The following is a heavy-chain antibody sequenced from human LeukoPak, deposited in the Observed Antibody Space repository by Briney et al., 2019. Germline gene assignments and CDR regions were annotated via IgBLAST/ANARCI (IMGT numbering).Heavy chain of an antibody. V-gene: IGHV4-59*01. CDR3: AREGSPRGYDILTGSHAFDI. CDR1: GGSISSYY. Sequence: SETLSLTCTVSGGSISSYYWSWIRQPPGKGLEWIGYIYYSGSTNYNPSLKSRVTISVDTSKNQFSLKLSSVTAADTAVYYCAREGSPRGYDILTGSHAFDIWGQGTMVTVSS. CDR2: IYYSGST. J-gene: IGHJ3*02. D-gene: IGHD3-9*01.